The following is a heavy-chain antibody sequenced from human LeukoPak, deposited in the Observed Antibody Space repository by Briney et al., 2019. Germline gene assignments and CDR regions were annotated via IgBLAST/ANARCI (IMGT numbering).Heavy chain of an antibody. CDR1: GFTFSTYW. V-gene: IGHV3-74*01. Sequence: GGSLRLSCAASGFTFSTYWMHWVRQAPGKGLVWVSRINSDGSSTSDADFVKGRFTISRDNAKNTLYLQMNSLRAEDTAVYYCARDRGSRWFGPIDYWGLGTLVTVSS. CDR2: INSDGSST. J-gene: IGHJ4*02. CDR3: ARDRGSRWFGPIDY. D-gene: IGHD6-13*01.